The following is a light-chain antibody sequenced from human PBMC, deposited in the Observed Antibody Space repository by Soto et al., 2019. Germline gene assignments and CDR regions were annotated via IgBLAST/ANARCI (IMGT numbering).Light chain of an antibody. V-gene: IGLV3-21*02. CDR1: SIGSKR. CDR2: DDY. Sequence: SYVLTQPPSVSVAPGQTASITCGGNSIGSKRVNWYQQKAGQAPVLVVYDDYDRPSGIPERLSGSNSGNTATLTISRVEAGDEADYFCQVWDTSSDHRGVFGPGTKLTVL. J-gene: IGLJ1*01. CDR3: QVWDTSSDHRGV.